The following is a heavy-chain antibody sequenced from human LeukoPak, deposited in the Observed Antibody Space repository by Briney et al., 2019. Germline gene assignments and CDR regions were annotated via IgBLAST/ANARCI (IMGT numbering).Heavy chain of an antibody. D-gene: IGHD6-13*01. J-gene: IGHJ4*02. Sequence: GGSLRLSCAASGFTFSSYAMTWVRQAPGKGLEWVSGISRSGDSTDYADSVKGRFTISRDNPKNMVYLQMNSLRVEDTAVYFCATRSYSAGRDFWGQGTLVTVFS. V-gene: IGHV3-23*01. CDR3: ATRSYSAGRDF. CDR1: GFTFSSYA. CDR2: ISRSGDST.